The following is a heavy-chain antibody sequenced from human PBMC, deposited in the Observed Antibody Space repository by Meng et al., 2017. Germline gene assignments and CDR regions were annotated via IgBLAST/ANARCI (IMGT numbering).Heavy chain of an antibody. Sequence: RLVQESPEVKKPGAQVKVSCHPSGSNFPDYYIHWGRRAPGQGLEWMGRINPKIGDTHYAQKFQARVTMTGDTSISTAYMELSGLRSDDTAMYYCARDEDISAAGKLFGDYWGQGTLVTVS. V-gene: IGHV1-2*06. J-gene: IGHJ4*02. D-gene: IGHD6-25*01. CDR3: ARDEDISAAGKLFGDY. CDR1: GSNFPDYY. CDR2: INPKIGDT.